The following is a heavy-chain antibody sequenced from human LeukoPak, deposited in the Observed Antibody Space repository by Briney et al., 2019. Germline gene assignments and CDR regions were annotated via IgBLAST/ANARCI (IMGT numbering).Heavy chain of an antibody. J-gene: IGHJ5*02. D-gene: IGHD3-16*02. CDR3: AKGGASSKWLDP. CDR2: IYYNGDT. Sequence: SETLSLTCTVSGASISIHYWSWIRQPPGKGLEWIGFIYYNGDTKDNPSLKSRVTISVATSKNQCSLNLTSMIAADTAVYYCAKGGASSKWLDPWGQGTLVTVSS. CDR1: GASISIHY. V-gene: IGHV4-59*11.